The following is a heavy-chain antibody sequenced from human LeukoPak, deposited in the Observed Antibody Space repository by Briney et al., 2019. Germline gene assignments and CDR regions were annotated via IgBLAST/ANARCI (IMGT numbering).Heavy chain of an antibody. CDR3: ARGVSRGAVAGFDY. D-gene: IGHD4-23*01. CDR1: GYTFTSYA. CDR2: INAGNGNT. V-gene: IGHV1-3*01. Sequence: ASVKVSCKASGYTFTSYAMHWVRQAPGQRLEWMGWINAGNGNTKYSQKFQGRVTITRDTSASTAYMELSSLRSEDTAVYYCARGVSRGAVAGFDYWGQGTLVTVSS. J-gene: IGHJ4*02.